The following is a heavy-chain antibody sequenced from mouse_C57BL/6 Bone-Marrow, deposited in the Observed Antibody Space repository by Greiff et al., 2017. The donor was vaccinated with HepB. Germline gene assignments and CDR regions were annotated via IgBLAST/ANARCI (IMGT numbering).Heavy chain of an antibody. CDR2: ISDGGSYT. V-gene: IGHV5-4*01. J-gene: IGHJ3*01. CDR1: GFTFSSYA. CDR3: AGDGTAY. D-gene: IGHD4-1*01. Sequence: EVQWVESGGGLVKPGGSLKLSCAASGFTFSSYAMSWVRQTPEKRLEWVATISDGGSYTYYPDNVKGRFTISRDNAKNNLYLQMSHLKSEDTAMYDWAGDGTAYWGQGTLVTVSA.